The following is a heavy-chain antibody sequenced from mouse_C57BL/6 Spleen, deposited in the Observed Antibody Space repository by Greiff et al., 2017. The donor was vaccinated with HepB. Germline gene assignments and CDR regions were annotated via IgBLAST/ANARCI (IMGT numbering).Heavy chain of an antibody. Sequence: EVQGVESGAELVKPGASVKLSCTASGFNIKDYYMHWVKQRTEQGLEWIGRIDPEDGETKYAPKFQGKATITADTSSNTAYLQLSSLTSEDTAVYYCAREDYYGSSYGYFDYWGQGTTLTVSS. D-gene: IGHD1-1*01. CDR1: GFNIKDYY. V-gene: IGHV14-2*01. CDR3: AREDYYGSSYGYFDY. CDR2: IDPEDGET. J-gene: IGHJ2*01.